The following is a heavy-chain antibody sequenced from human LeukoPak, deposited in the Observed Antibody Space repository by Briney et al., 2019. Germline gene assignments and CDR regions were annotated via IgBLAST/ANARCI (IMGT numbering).Heavy chain of an antibody. CDR1: GYTFTGYY. CDR3: ARDNTKFVSGSYFFDP. V-gene: IGHV1-2*02. CDR2: INFNSGGT. Sequence: ASVKVSCKASGYTFTGYYVHWVRRAPGQGLEWMGWINFNSGGTNYAQNFQGRVTMTWDTSISTAYMELSRLRSDDTAVYYCARDNTKFVSGSYFFDPWGQGTLVTVSS. D-gene: IGHD3-10*01. J-gene: IGHJ5*02.